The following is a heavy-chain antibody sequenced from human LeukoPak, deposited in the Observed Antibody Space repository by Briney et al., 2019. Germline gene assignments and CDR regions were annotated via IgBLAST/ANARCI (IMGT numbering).Heavy chain of an antibody. CDR1: GYTFTSYG. V-gene: IGHV1-18*01. Sequence: ASVKVSCKASGYTFTSYGISWVRQAPGQGLEWIGWISAYNGNTNYAQKLQGRVTMTTDTSTSTAYMELRSLRSDDTAVYYCARDRAAGDFWSGYNWFDPWGQGTLVTVSS. D-gene: IGHD3-3*01. J-gene: IGHJ5*02. CDR2: ISAYNGNT. CDR3: ARDRAAGDFWSGYNWFDP.